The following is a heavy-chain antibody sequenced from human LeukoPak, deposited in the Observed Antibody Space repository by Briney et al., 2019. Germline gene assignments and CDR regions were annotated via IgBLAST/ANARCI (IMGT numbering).Heavy chain of an antibody. Sequence: GGSLRLSCAASGFTFSSYWMSWVRQAPGKGLEWVANIKQDGSEKYYVDSVKGRFTISRDNAKNSLYLQMNSLRAEDTAVYYCAREVRRYFDWLPRGFDYWGQGTLVTVSS. CDR2: IKQDGSEK. J-gene: IGHJ4*02. CDR3: AREVRRYFDWLPRGFDY. V-gene: IGHV3-7*01. CDR1: GFTFSSYW. D-gene: IGHD3-9*01.